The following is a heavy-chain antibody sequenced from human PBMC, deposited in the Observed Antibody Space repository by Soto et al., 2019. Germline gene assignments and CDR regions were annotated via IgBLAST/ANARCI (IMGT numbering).Heavy chain of an antibody. CDR2: IFYSGST. CDR1: GGSISFYY. Sequence: PSETLSLTCTVSGGSISFYYWSWIRQPPGKGLEWIGYIFYSGSTKYNPSLKSRVSISVDTSKNQFSLKLSSVSVADTAVYYCAREGLRFGDYEAYWGQGARVTVSS. V-gene: IGHV4-59*01. J-gene: IGHJ4*02. D-gene: IGHD3-10*01. CDR3: AREGLRFGDYEAY.